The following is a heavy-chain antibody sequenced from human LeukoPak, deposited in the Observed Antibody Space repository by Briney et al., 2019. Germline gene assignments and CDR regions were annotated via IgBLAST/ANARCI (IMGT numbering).Heavy chain of an antibody. J-gene: IGHJ3*02. CDR1: GFTFSSYS. Sequence: PGGSLRLSCAASGFTFSSYSMNWVRQAPGKGLEWVSSISSSSSYIYYADSVKGRFTISRDNAKNSLYLQMNSLRAEDTAVYYCAREVYSSEAFDIWGQGTMVTVSS. V-gene: IGHV3-21*01. CDR3: AREVYSSEAFDI. D-gene: IGHD1-26*01. CDR2: ISSSSSYI.